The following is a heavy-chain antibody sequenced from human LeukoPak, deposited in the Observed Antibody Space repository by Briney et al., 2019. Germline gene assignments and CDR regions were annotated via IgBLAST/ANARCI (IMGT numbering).Heavy chain of an antibody. CDR1: GGSFSGYY. CDR2: IDHSGST. J-gene: IGHJ4*02. D-gene: IGHD1-26*01. V-gene: IGHV4-34*01. Sequence: PSETLSLTCAVYGGSFSGYYWNWIRQPPGKGLEWIGEIDHSGSTSYNPSLKSRVTISVDTSKNQFSLKLSSVTAADTAVYYCARLIVGATDFDYWGQGTLVTVSS. CDR3: ARLIVGATDFDY.